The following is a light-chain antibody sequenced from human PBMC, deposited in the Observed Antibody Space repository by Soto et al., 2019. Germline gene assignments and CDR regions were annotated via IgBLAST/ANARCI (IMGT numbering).Light chain of an antibody. Sequence: EILMTQSPATRSLSPGERASLSCRASQSVSSYLAWYQQKPGQAPRLLIYGASTRATGIPARFSGSGSGTEFTLTISSLQSEDFALYYCQQYNNWPWTFGQGTKVDIK. CDR2: GAS. CDR3: QQYNNWPWT. V-gene: IGKV3-15*01. J-gene: IGKJ1*01. CDR1: QSVSSY.